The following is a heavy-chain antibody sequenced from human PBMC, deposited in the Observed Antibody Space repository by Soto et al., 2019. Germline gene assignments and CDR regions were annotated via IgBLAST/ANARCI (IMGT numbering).Heavy chain of an antibody. CDR1: GFTFSSYG. V-gene: IGHV3-33*01. D-gene: IGHD2-15*01. J-gene: IGHJ6*02. CDR2: IWYDGSNK. CDR3: ARDGGGGSFLDV. Sequence: QVQLVESGGGVVQPGRSLRLSCVASGFTFSSYGMHWVRQAPGKGLEWVAVIWYDGSNKYYADSVKGRFTISRDNSKNSLYLQMNILRAEDTAVYYCARDGGGGSFLDVWGQGTTVTVSS.